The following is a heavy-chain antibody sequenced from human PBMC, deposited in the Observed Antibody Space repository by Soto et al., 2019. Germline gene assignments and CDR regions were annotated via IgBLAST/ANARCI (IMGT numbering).Heavy chain of an antibody. CDR1: GYSFANSW. Sequence: LGESLKISCKGSGYSFANSWITWVRQKPGKGLEWMGRIDPSDSQTYYSPSFRGHVTISVTKSITTVFLQWSSLRASDTAMYYCARQIYDSDTGPNFQYYFDSWGQGTPVTVSS. CDR2: IDPSDSQT. D-gene: IGHD3-22*01. V-gene: IGHV5-10-1*01. J-gene: IGHJ4*02. CDR3: ARQIYDSDTGPNFQYYFDS.